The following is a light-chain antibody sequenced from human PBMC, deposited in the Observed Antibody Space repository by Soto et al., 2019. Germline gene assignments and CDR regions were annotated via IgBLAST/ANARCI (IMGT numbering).Light chain of an antibody. V-gene: IGLV1-47*02. Sequence: QSVLTQPPSASGTPGHRVTISCSGSRSNIGSHYVYWYQQLPGTAPKLLIYSYNQRPSGVPDRISGSKSGTSASLAISGLRSEDEADYYCAACDEDLNGLVFGGGTKLTVL. CDR3: AACDEDLNGLV. J-gene: IGLJ2*01. CDR2: SYN. CDR1: RSNIGSHY.